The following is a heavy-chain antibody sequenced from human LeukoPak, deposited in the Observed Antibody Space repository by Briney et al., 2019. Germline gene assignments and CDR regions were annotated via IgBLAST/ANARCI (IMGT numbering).Heavy chain of an antibody. V-gene: IGHV3-21*01. CDR3: ARDQYGDYVSDY. J-gene: IGHJ4*02. Sequence: GGSLLLSCVVSGFTFSSYSMNWVRQAPGKGLEWVSSIRSSSSYIYYADSVKGRFIISRDNAKNSLHLQMNSLRAEDTAVYYCARDQYGDYVSDYWGQGTLVTVSS. CDR2: IRSSSSYI. CDR1: GFTFSSYS. D-gene: IGHD4-17*01.